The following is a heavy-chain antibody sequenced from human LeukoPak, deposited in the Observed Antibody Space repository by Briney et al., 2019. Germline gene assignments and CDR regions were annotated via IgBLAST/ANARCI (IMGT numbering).Heavy chain of an antibody. CDR3: ARDRVKDYDFWCGYPEAFDI. CDR2: IIPIFGTA. Sequence: SVKVSCKASGGTFSSYAISWVRQAPGQGLEWMGGIIPIFGTANYAQKFQGRVTITADESTSTAYMELSSLRSEDTAVYYCARDRVKDYDFWCGYPEAFDIWGQGTMVTVSS. CDR1: GGTFSSYA. D-gene: IGHD3-3*01. J-gene: IGHJ3*02. V-gene: IGHV1-69*13.